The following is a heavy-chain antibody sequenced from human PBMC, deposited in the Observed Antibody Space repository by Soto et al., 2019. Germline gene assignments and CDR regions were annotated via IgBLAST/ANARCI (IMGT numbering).Heavy chain of an antibody. J-gene: IGHJ4*02. CDR3: PKAGDRRGVRLPLDN. V-gene: IGHV3-23*01. Sequence: EVQLLESGGGLVQPGGSLRLSCVGSGFFFSSYTMTWVRQAPGKGLEWVSSFSATSENTYYADSVRGRFTISRDNSKNRPFLQLTSRPAEDTAIDYVPKAGDRRGVRLPLDNWGQGILGIVSS. CDR2: FSATSENT. D-gene: IGHD2-21*01. CDR1: GFFFSSYT.